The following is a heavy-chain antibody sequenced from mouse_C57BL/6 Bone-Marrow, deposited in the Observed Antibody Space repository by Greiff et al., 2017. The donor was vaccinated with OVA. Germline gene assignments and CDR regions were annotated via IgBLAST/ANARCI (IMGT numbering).Heavy chain of an antibody. CDR1: GFTFSSYA. J-gene: IGHJ4*01. Sequence: EVKLVESGEGLVKPGGSLKLSCAASGFTFSSYAMSWVRQTPEKRLEWVAYISSGGDYTNYANTVKGRFTISRDNARNTLYLQLSSLKSEDTAMYYCKRDYYGSSYYAMDYWGQGTSVTVSS. CDR3: KRDYYGSSYYAMDY. V-gene: IGHV5-9-1*02. CDR2: ISSGGDYT. D-gene: IGHD1-1*01.